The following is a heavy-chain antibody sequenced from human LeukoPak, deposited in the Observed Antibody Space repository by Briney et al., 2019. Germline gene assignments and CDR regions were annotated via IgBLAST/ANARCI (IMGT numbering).Heavy chain of an antibody. J-gene: IGHJ6*02. Sequence: QAGGSLRLSCAASGFTFSSYDMPWVRQATGKGLEWVSAIGTAGDTYYPGSVKGRFTIPRENAKNSLYLQMNSLRAGDTAVYYCARNPDVWQGYYYYGMDVWGQGTTVTVSS. CDR1: GFTFSSYD. CDR2: IGTAGDT. CDR3: ARNPDVWQGYYYYGMDV. V-gene: IGHV3-13*01.